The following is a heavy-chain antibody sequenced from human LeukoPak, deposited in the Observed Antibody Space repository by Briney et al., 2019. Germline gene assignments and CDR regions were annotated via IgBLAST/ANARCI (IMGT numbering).Heavy chain of an antibody. CDR3: ASYPKEQLVYYYMDV. V-gene: IGHV4-39*01. D-gene: IGHD6-6*01. CDR2: IYYSGST. CDR1: GGSFSGYY. Sequence: SETLSLTCAVYGGSFSGYYWGWIRQPPGKGLEWIGSIYYSGSTYYNPSLKSRVTISVDTSKNQFSLKLSSVTAADTAVYYCASYPKEQLVYYYMDVWGKGTTVTVSS. J-gene: IGHJ6*03.